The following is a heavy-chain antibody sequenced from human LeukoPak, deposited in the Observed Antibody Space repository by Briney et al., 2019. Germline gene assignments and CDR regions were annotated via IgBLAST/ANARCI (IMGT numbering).Heavy chain of an antibody. D-gene: IGHD3-10*01. J-gene: IGHJ4*02. V-gene: IGHV3-21*01. CDR3: VGLGENY. CDR2: ISTSSYI. CDR1: GFTFSSYS. Sequence: GGSLRLSCAASGFTFSSYSMNWVRQAPGKGLEWVSSISTSSYIFYADSVRGRFTISRDNAKNSLYLQMNSLRAEDTAVYYCVGLGENYWGQGTLVTVSS.